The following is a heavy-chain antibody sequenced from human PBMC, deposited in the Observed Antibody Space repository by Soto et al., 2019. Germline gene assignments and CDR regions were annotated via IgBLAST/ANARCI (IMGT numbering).Heavy chain of an antibody. V-gene: IGHV1-8*01. J-gene: IGHJ5*02. CDR3: ARGEFGYCTNGVCYNGVNWFDP. D-gene: IGHD2-8*01. CDR1: GYTFTSYD. Sequence: GASVKVSCKASGYTFTSYDINWVRQATGQGLGWMGWMNPNSGNTGYAQKFQGRVTMTRNTSISTAYMELSSLRSEDTAVYYCARGEFGYCTNGVCYNGVNWFDPWGQGTLVTVSS. CDR2: MNPNSGNT.